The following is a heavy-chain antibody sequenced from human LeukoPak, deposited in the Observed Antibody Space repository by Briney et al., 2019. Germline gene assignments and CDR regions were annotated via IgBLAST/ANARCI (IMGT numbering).Heavy chain of an antibody. CDR1: GGSISSYY. V-gene: IGHV4-59*01. CDR2: IYYSGST. D-gene: IGHD3-22*01. J-gene: IGHJ5*02. Sequence: PSETLSLTCTVSGGSISSYYWSWIRQPPGKGLEWIGCIYYSGSTNYNPSLKSRVTISVDTSKNQFSLKLSSVTAADTAVYYCARVEYYYDSSGYRYNWFDPWGQGTLVTVSS. CDR3: ARVEYYYDSSGYRYNWFDP.